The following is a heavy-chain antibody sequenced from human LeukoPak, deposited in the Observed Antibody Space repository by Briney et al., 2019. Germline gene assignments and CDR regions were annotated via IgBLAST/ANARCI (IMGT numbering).Heavy chain of an antibody. J-gene: IGHJ4*02. CDR2: ISGGASTI. CDR1: GFTFSSYE. Sequence: GGSLRLSCAASGFTFSSYEMNWVRQAPGKGLEWVSYISGGASTIYYADSVKGRFTISRDNAKNSLYLQMNSLRAEDTAVYYCARDYSYGYYWGQGTLVTVSS. V-gene: IGHV3-48*03. D-gene: IGHD5-18*01. CDR3: ARDYSYGYY.